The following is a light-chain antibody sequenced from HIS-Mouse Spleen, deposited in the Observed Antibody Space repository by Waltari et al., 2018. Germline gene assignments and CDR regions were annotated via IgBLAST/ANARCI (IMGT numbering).Light chain of an antibody. Sequence: DVVMTQSLLSLPVTLGQPASISCRSSQSLVHSDGNTYLNWFQQRPGQSPRRLIYKVSNRDSGVPDRFSGSGSGTDFTLKISRVEAEDVGVYYCMQGTHWPFTFGPGTKVDIK. CDR2: KVS. J-gene: IGKJ3*01. CDR1: QSLVHSDGNTY. V-gene: IGKV2-30*02. CDR3: MQGTHWPFT.